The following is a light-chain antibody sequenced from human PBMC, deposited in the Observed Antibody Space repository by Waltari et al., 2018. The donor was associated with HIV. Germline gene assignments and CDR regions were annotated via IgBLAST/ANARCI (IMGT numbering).Light chain of an antibody. CDR2: KAS. J-gene: IGKJ2*01. CDR3: QQYNSDFYT. V-gene: IGKV1-5*03. Sequence: IQMTQSPSILSASVGDRVTLTCRASQNFDSWLAWYQQRPGKAPKLLIYKASTLQYGVPARFTGSGSGTNFTLTINSLHPDDFATYYCQQYNSDFYTFGLGTRLDLK. CDR1: QNFDSW.